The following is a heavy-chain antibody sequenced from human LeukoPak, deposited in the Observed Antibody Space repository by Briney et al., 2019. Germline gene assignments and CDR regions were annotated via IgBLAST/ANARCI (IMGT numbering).Heavy chain of an antibody. CDR1: GYIFINDG. V-gene: IGHV1-18*01. CDR3: ARTPLGSKHAFDI. Sequence: ASVKVSCTTSGYIFINDGISWVRQAPGQGLDWMGWISPKTGNKIYAQKFQARVTLTTDTSTSTAYMELRSLRSDDTATYYCARTPLGSKHAFDIWGQGTMVTVSS. J-gene: IGHJ3*02. D-gene: IGHD7-27*01. CDR2: ISPKTGNK.